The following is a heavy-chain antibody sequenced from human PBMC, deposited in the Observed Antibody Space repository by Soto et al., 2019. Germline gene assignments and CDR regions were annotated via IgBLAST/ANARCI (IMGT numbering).Heavy chain of an antibody. CDR2: ISDSGSNT. CDR1: GFTFSTYA. CDR3: ARDAGGSSLFDY. V-gene: IGHV3-23*01. D-gene: IGHD1-26*01. J-gene: IGHJ4*02. Sequence: EVQLLESGGGLVQPGGSLRLSCAGSGFTFSTYAMAWVRQAPGKALEWVSTISDSGSNTHYVDSVEGRFTISRDNSKSTVFLHMNSLRADDSAVYYCARDAGGSSLFDYWGQGTLVTVSS.